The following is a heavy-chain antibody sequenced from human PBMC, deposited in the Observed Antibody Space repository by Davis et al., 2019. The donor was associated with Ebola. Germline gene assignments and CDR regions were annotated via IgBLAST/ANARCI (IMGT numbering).Heavy chain of an antibody. CDR2: IYSGGST. V-gene: IGHV3-66*01. CDR1: GFTFDDYA. Sequence: GESLKISCVASGFTFDDYAMHWVRQAPGKGLEWVSVIYSGGSTYYADSVKGRFTISRDNSKNTLYLQMNSLRAEDTAVYYCARSSRRIMITFGGVMQDFGVDYWGQGTLVTVSS. CDR3: ARSSRRIMITFGGVMQDFGVDY. J-gene: IGHJ4*02. D-gene: IGHD3-16*01.